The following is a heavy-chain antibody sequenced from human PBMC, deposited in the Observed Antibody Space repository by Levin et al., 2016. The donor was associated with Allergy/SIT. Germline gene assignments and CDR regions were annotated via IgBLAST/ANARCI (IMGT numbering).Heavy chain of an antibody. CDR2: IYYSGST. D-gene: IGHD2-8*01. CDR3: ARYLVYVEYYFDY. V-gene: IGHV4-31*02. Sequence: WIRQPPGKGLEWIGYIYYSGSTYYNPSLKSRVTISVDTSKNQFSLKLSSVTAADTAVYYCARYLVYVEYYFDYWGQGTLVTVSS. J-gene: IGHJ4*02.